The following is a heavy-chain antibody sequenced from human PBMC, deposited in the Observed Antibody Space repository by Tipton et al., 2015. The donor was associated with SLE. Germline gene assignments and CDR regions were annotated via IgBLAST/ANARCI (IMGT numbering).Heavy chain of an antibody. CDR2: VNPNSGAT. CDR1: GYNFITHD. J-gene: IGHJ4*02. CDR3: GQGRVSWS. D-gene: IGHD6-6*01. V-gene: IGHV1-8*01. Sequence: QVQLVQSGAEVKKPGASVKVSCKTSGYNFITHDINWVRQASGQGLEWVGWVNPNSGATGYAQKFQGRVTMTRNTSINTAYMELRGLRFEDTAVYYCGQGRVSWSWGQGTLVTVSS.